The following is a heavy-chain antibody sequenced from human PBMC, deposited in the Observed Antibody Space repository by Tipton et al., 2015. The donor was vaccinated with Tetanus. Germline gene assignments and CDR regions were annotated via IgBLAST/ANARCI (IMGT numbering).Heavy chain of an antibody. V-gene: IGHV4-31*03. D-gene: IGHD3-3*01. J-gene: IGHJ4*02. Sequence: TLSLTCTVSGGSVSSGAYCWSWIRQHPGKGLESIGCISSRGSTYYNPSLTSRVSISVDTSKNQFSLNLNSMAAAGTGVYYCARHQSGYFAPFDYWGQGNLVPVSS. CDR2: ISSRGST. CDR1: GGSVSSGAYC. CDR3: ARHQSGYFAPFDY.